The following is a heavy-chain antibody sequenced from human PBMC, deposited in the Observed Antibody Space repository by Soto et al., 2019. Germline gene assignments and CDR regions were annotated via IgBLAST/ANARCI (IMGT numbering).Heavy chain of an antibody. CDR3: AALPGITIFGVVIPDY. Sequence: PSETLSLTCAVYGGSFSGYYWSWIRQPPGKGLEWIGEINHSGSTNYNPSLKSRVTISVDTSKNQFSLKLSSVTAADTAVYYCAALPGITIFGVVIPDYWGQGTLVTVSS. J-gene: IGHJ4*02. D-gene: IGHD3-3*01. V-gene: IGHV4-34*01. CDR1: GGSFSGYY. CDR2: INHSGST.